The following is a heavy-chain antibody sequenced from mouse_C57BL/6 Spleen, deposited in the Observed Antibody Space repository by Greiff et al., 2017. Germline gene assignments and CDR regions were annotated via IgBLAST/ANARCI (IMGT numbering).Heavy chain of an antibody. V-gene: IGHV1-52*01. D-gene: IGHD1-1*01. J-gene: IGHJ2*01. Sequence: QVQLQQPGAELVRPGSSVKLSCKASGYTFTSYWMHWVKQRPIQGLEWIGNIDPSDSETHYNQKFKDKATLTVDKSSSTAYMQLSSLTSEDSAVYYCARVYYGSSPYCDYWGQGTTLTVSS. CDR3: ARVYYGSSPYCDY. CDR2: IDPSDSET. CDR1: GYTFTSYW.